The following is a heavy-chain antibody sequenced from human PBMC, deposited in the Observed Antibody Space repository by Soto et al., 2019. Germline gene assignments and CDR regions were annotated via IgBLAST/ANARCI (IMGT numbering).Heavy chain of an antibody. D-gene: IGHD1-26*01. J-gene: IGHJ4*02. V-gene: IGHV3-74*01. CDR3: TTDSGATDDY. CDR1: GFTFSSYW. CDR2: INGDGSTT. Sequence: PGGSLRLSCAASGFTFSSYWMHWVRQAPGKGLVWVSRINGDGSTTTYADSVKGRFIISRDNAKNMLYLQMNSLTAEDTAVYYCTTDSGATDDYWGQGT.